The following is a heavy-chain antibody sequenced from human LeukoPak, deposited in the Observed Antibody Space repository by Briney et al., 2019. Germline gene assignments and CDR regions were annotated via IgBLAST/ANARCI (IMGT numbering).Heavy chain of an antibody. CDR1: GFTFRTYG. V-gene: IGHV3-33*01. Sequence: GTSLRLSCVASGFTFRTYGMYWVRQAPGKGLEWVAVIWSDGSKKYYAESVKGRFTISRDDSKNTLYLQMNSLSGEDTAAYYCARDGAVGRPIDPWGQGTLVTVSS. J-gene: IGHJ5*02. CDR3: ARDGAVGRPIDP. D-gene: IGHD3-10*01. CDR2: IWSDGSKK.